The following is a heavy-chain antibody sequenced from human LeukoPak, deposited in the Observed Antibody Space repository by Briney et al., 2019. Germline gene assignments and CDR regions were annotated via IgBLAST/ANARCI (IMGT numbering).Heavy chain of an antibody. D-gene: IGHD1-1*01. CDR2: TRFDGSIK. Sequence: PGGSLRLSCAMSGFIFSDYGFHWVRQAPGKGLEWAAVTRFDGSIKQYADSVKGRFTISRDDSKNTLYLQMNFLKSEDTAVYYCARWGGTRQYYFDYWGQGTLVTVSS. CDR1: GFIFSDYG. CDR3: ARWGGTRQYYFDY. J-gene: IGHJ4*02. V-gene: IGHV3-33*01.